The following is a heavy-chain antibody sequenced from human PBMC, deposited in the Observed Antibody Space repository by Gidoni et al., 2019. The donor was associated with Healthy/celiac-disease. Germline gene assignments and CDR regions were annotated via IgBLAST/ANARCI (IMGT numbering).Heavy chain of an antibody. J-gene: IGHJ3*02. CDR3: ARARWRAFDI. Sequence: EVQLVESGGGLVQPGGSLRLSCAASGFTFSSSDMHWVRQATGKGLDWVSAIGTAGDTYYPGSVKGRFTISRENAKNSLYLQMNSLRAGDTAVYYCARARWRAFDIWGQGTMVTVSS. CDR1: GFTFSSSD. D-gene: IGHD1-1*01. CDR2: IGTAGDT. V-gene: IGHV3-13*01.